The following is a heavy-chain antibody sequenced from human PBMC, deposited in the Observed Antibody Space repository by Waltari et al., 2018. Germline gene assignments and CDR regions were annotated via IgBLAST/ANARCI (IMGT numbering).Heavy chain of an antibody. CDR3: ARVVSSGYPDI. CDR2: ISSSRSTI. J-gene: IGHJ3*02. V-gene: IGHV3-48*01. CDR1: GFTFSSYS. D-gene: IGHD6-19*01. Sequence: EVQLVESGGGLVQPGGSLRLSCAASGFTFSSYSMNWVRQAPGKGLEWVSYISSSRSTIYYADSVKGRFTISRDNSKNTVYLRMNSLRAEDTAVYYCARVVSSGYPDIWGQGTMVTVSS.